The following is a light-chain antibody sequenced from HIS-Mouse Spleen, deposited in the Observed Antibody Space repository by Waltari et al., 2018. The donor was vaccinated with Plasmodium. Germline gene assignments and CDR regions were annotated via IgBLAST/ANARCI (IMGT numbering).Light chain of an antibody. CDR3: AAWDDSLSWV. CDR1: SSNIGSNT. J-gene: IGLJ3*02. V-gene: IGLV1-44*01. Sequence: QSVLTQPPSASGTPGQRVTISCSGSSSNIGSNTVNWYQQLPGTAPKLRIYSNNQRPSWVPDRCSGSKSGTSAALAISGLQSEDEADYYCAAWDDSLSWVFGGGTKLTVL. CDR2: SNN.